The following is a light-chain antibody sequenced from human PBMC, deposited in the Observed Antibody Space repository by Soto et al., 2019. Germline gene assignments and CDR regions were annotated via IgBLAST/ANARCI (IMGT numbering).Light chain of an antibody. CDR1: QSVSSN. CDR2: DAS. Sequence: EIMMTQSPATLSVSPGERATLSCRASQSVSSNLAWYQQKPGQAPRLLIYDASTRATGIPARFSGGGSGTEFTLTISSLQSEDFAVYYCQQYNDWPPLTFGGGTKVDIK. CDR3: QQYNDWPPLT. J-gene: IGKJ4*01. V-gene: IGKV3-15*01.